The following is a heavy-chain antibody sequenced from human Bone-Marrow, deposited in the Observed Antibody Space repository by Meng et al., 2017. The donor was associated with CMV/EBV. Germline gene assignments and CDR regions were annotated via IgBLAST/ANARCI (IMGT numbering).Heavy chain of an antibody. CDR3: AKYLGSGWYYRYYFAY. Sequence: GESLKISCAASGFTFSSYWMSWVRQAPGKGLEWVANIKQDGSEKYYVDSVKGRFTISRDNAKNSLYLQMNSLRAEDTAVYYCAKYLGSGWYYRYYFAYWGQGTLVTVSS. CDR1: GFTFSSYW. V-gene: IGHV3-7*03. CDR2: IKQDGSEK. D-gene: IGHD6-19*01. J-gene: IGHJ4*02.